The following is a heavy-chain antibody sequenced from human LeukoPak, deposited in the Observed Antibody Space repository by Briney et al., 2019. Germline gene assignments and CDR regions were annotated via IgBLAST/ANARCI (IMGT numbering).Heavy chain of an antibody. J-gene: IGHJ4*02. D-gene: IGHD1-7*01. CDR3: IRDLDWNYGDY. CDR1: GFTFSSYG. CDR2: ILYDGSKK. Sequence: GGSLRLSCAASGFTFSSYGMHWVRQAPGKGLEWVAVILYDGSKKYYADSVKGRFTISRDNSKNTLFLQMNSLRVEDTAVYYCIRDLDWNYGDYWGQGSLVTVSS. V-gene: IGHV3-30*03.